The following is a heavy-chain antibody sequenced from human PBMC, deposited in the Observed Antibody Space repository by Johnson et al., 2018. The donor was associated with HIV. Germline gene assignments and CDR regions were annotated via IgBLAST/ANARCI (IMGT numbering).Heavy chain of an antibody. CDR1: GFTFSSYG. CDR2: ISFDGNNK. J-gene: IGHJ3*02. CDR3: AKESAFDI. V-gene: IGHV3-30*19. Sequence: QVQLVESGGGVVQPGRSLRLSCAASGFTFSSYGIHWVRQAPGKGLEWVAVISFDGNNKYYADSVKGRFTILRDNSKNTLYLQMNSLRAEDTAVYYCAKESAFDIWGQGTMVTVSS.